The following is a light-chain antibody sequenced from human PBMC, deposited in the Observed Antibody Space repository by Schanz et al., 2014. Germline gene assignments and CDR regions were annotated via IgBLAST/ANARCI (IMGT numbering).Light chain of an antibody. CDR1: SSDVGGYNY. CDR2: DVS. J-gene: IGLJ2*01. Sequence: QSALTQPRSVSESPGQSVTIPCTGTSSDVGGYNYVSWYQQHPGKAPKLMIYDVSKRPSGVPDRFSASKSGTSASLAISGLQSEDEADYYCSSYTTNSAPGVVFGGGTKLTVL. CDR3: SSYTTNSAPGVV. V-gene: IGLV2-11*01.